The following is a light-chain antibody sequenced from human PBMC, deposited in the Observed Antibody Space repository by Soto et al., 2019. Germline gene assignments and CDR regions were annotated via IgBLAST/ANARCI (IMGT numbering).Light chain of an antibody. CDR1: QSISSY. Sequence: DIQMTQSPSSLSASVGDRVTITCRASQSISSYLNWYQQKPGKAPKLLIYAASSLQSGVPSRFSGSGSGTDSTLTISSLQPEDFATYYCQQSYSTLSTFGQGTKVEIK. V-gene: IGKV1-39*01. J-gene: IGKJ1*01. CDR2: AAS. CDR3: QQSYSTLST.